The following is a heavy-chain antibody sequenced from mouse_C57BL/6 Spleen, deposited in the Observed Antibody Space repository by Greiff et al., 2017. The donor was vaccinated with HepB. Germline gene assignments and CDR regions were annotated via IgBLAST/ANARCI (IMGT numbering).Heavy chain of an antibody. D-gene: IGHD2-13*01. CDR1: GYTFTSYW. CDR3: ARWGDYKLYFDY. V-gene: IGHV1-59*01. Sequence: QVQLQQSGAELVRPGTSVKLSCKASGYTFTSYWMHWVKQRPGQGLEWIGVIDPSDSYTNYNQKFKGKATLTVDTSSSTAYMQLSSLTSEDSAVYYCARWGDYKLYFDYWGQGTTLTVSS. CDR2: IDPSDSYT. J-gene: IGHJ2*01.